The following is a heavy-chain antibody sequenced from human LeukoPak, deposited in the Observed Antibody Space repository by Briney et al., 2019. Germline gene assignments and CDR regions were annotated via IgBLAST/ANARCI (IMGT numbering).Heavy chain of an antibody. D-gene: IGHD6-13*01. J-gene: IGHJ4*02. V-gene: IGHV3-48*03. CDR2: ISSSGSTI. CDR1: GFTFSSYE. CDR3: ARESQTAGTDY. Sequence: GGSLRLSCAASGFTFSSYEMNWVRQAPGKGLEWVSYISSSGSTINYADSVKGRFTISRDNAKNSLYLQMNSLRAEDTAVYYCARESQTAGTDYWGQGTLVTVSS.